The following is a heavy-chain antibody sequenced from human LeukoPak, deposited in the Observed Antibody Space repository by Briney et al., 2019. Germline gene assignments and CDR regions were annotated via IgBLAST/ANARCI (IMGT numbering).Heavy chain of an antibody. CDR1: GFTFSSYW. D-gene: IGHD6-6*01. CDR2: INSDGSST. CDR3: AVVRQLVMIDY. V-gene: IGHV3-74*01. Sequence: GGSLRLSCAASGFTFSSYWMHWVRQAPGKGLVWVSRINSDGSSTSYADSVKGRFTISRDNAKNTLYLQMDSLRAEDTAVYYCAVVRQLVMIDYWGQGTLVTVSS. J-gene: IGHJ4*02.